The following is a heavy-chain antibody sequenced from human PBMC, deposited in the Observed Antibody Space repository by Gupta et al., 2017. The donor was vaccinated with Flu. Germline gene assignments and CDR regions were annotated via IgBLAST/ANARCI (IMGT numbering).Heavy chain of an antibody. CDR1: GFTFSSYG. Sequence: QVQLVESGGGVVQPGRSLRLSCAASGFTFSSYGMHWVRQAPGKGLEWVAVISYDGSNKYYADSVKGRFTISRDNSKNTLYLQMNSLRAEDXAVYYCAKXFDPGYSSSWLDYWGQGTLVTVSS. D-gene: IGHD6-13*01. CDR2: ISYDGSNK. V-gene: IGHV3-30*18. CDR3: AKXFDPGYSSSWLDY. J-gene: IGHJ4*02.